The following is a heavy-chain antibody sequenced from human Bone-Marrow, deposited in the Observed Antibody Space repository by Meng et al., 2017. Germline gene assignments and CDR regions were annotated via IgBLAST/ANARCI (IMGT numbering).Heavy chain of an antibody. CDR1: GYTSTSYA. D-gene: IGHD3-10*01. Sequence: ASVKVSCKASGYTSTSYAMHWVRQAPGQRLEWMGWINAGNGNTKYSQKFQGRVTITRDTSASTAYMEPSSLRSEDTAVYYCARSPFRMVRGVYYYGMDVWGQGTMVTVSS. V-gene: IGHV1-3*01. CDR2: INAGNGNT. CDR3: ARSPFRMVRGVYYYGMDV. J-gene: IGHJ6*02.